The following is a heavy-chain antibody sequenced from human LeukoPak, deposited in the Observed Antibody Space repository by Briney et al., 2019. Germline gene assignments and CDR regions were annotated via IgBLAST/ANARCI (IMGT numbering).Heavy chain of an antibody. CDR2: IRYDGSNK. J-gene: IGHJ4*02. CDR1: GFTFSSYG. V-gene: IGHV3-30*02. Sequence: QPGGSLRLPCAASGFTFSSYGMHWVRQAPGKGLEWVAFIRYDGSNKYYADSVKGRFTISRDNSKNTLYLQMNSLRAEDTAVYYCAKDRDDILTGCFDYWGQGTLVTVSS. CDR3: AKDRDDILTGCFDY. D-gene: IGHD3-9*01.